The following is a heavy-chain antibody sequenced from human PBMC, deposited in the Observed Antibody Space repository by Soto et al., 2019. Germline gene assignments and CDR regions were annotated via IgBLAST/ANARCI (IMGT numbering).Heavy chain of an antibody. V-gene: IGHV1-8*01. CDR2: MNPNSGNT. J-gene: IGHJ4*02. D-gene: IGHD3-10*01. CDR1: GYTFTSYD. CDR3: ARAVRFGELYYFDY. Sequence: ASVKVSCKAFGYTFTSYDINWVRQATGQGLEWMGWMNPNSGNTGYAQKFKGRVTMTRNTSISTAYMELSSLRSEDTAVYYCARAVRFGELYYFDYWGQGTLVTVSS.